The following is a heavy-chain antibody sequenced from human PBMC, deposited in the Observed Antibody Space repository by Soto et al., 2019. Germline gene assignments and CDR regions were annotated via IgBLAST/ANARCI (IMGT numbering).Heavy chain of an antibody. CDR3: ATASGGRGPFDP. CDR1: GGSFGTNY. Sequence: PSETLSLTCTISGGSFGTNYWSWIRQAPGKGLEWIGYTCYTGSTKYNPALKSRATISVDTSNNHFSLTLTPAAAADTAVYSCATASGGRGPFDPWRQGILVTVYS. D-gene: IGHD3-10*01. J-gene: IGHJ5*02. CDR2: TCYTGST. V-gene: IGHV4-59*13.